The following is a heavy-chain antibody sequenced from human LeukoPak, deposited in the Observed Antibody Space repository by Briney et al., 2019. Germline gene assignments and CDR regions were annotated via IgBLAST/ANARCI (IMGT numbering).Heavy chain of an antibody. J-gene: IGHJ6*02. CDR1: GGTFSSYA. Sequence: PVASVKVSCKASGGTFSSYAISWVRQAPGQGLEWMGGIIPIFGTANYAQKFQGRVTITADESTSTAYMELSSLRSEDTAVYYCARDMNGSGWPYYYYYYGMDVWGQGTTVTVSS. CDR3: ARDMNGSGWPYYYYYYGMDV. CDR2: IIPIFGTA. D-gene: IGHD6-19*01. V-gene: IGHV1-69*13.